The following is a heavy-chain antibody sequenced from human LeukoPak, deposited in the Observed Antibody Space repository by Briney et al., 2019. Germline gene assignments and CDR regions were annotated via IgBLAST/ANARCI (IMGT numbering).Heavy chain of an antibody. D-gene: IGHD6-19*01. Sequence: SETLSLTCTVSGGSISRYYWSWIRQPPGKGLEWIGYIYYSGSTNYNPSLKSRVTISVDTSKNQFSLKLSSVTAADTAVCYCARHEINSSGWRTDYWGQGTLVTVSS. CDR1: GGSISRYY. CDR2: IYYSGST. CDR3: ARHEINSSGWRTDY. J-gene: IGHJ4*02. V-gene: IGHV4-59*08.